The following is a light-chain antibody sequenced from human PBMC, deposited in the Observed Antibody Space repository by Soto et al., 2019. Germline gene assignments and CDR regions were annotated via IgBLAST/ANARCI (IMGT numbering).Light chain of an antibody. V-gene: IGKV3D-11*03. CDR3: QQYVSAPIT. J-gene: IGKJ5*01. CDR1: QYINTR. CDR2: QTS. Sequence: EIVLTQSPATLSSFPGDRVTLSCRASQYINTRLAWYQHRPGQAPRLLIYQTSLRAAGIPARFSASGSGTDFTLTISDVQPEDFAVYYCQQYVSAPITFGQGTRLEIK.